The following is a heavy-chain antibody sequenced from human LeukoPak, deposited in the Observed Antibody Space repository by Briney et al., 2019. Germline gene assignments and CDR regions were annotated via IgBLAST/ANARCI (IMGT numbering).Heavy chain of an antibody. D-gene: IGHD2-2*01. CDR3: ARAIRNQLLSEY. V-gene: IGHV1-8*01. Sequence: ASVKVSCSTSGYTFSSYGVIWVRLAPGQGLEWMGWMNPNSGNTGYAQKFQGRVTMTGDTSISTAYMELSSLMSDDTAVYYCARAIRNQLLSEYWGQEPWSPSPQ. J-gene: IGHJ4*01. CDR1: GYTFSSYG. CDR2: MNPNSGNT.